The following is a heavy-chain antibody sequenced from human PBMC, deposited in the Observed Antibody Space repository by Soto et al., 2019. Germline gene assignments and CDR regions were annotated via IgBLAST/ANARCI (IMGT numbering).Heavy chain of an antibody. CDR3: ATILVTKQWYFHV. V-gene: IGHV3-23*01. Sequence: PLLESGGGLVQFGGSLRLSCAASGFTFSSYGMSWVRQVPGKGLEWVSSISNGGSLTYYADSVKGRCTISRDNFKNTLYLQMDSLGAEDTALYYCATILVTKQWYFHVWGRGTLVTVSS. CDR2: ISNGGSLT. CDR1: GFTFSSYG. D-gene: IGHD4-17*01. J-gene: IGHJ2*01.